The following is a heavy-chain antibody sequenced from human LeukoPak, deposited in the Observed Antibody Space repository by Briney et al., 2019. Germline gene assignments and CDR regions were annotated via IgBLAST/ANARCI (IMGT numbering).Heavy chain of an antibody. CDR2: IQYDGSNE. D-gene: IGHD2-8*01. V-gene: IGHV3-30*02. CDR3: AKDRCSNGVGCYYYYMDV. Sequence: GGSLRLSCAASRFTFSSYGMHWVRQAPGKGLEWVAYIQYDGSNEQYADSVKGRFSISRDSSKNILCLQMSSLRAEDTAVYYCAKDRCSNGVGCYYYYMDVWGKGTTVTISS. J-gene: IGHJ6*03. CDR1: RFTFSSYG.